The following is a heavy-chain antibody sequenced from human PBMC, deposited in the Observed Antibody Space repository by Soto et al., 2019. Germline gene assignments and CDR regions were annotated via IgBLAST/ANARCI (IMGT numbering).Heavy chain of an antibody. V-gene: IGHV3-48*03. CDR2: ISSSGSPI. D-gene: IGHD3-16*02. CDR3: ARVSQSFIEYFQH. J-gene: IGHJ1*01. Sequence: LRLSCAASGFTFSSYEMIWVRQAPGKGLEWVSYISSSGSPIHYADSVKGRFTISRDNAKNSLYLQMNSLRAEDTAVYYCARVSQSFIEYFQHWGQGTLVTVSS. CDR1: GFTFSSYE.